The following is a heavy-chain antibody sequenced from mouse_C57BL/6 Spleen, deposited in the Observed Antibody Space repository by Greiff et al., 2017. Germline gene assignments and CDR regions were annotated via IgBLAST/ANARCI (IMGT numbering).Heavy chain of an antibody. CDR3: ARRGDYYGSSPWYFDV. Sequence: QVQLQQSGAELVRPGSSVKLSCKASGYTFTSYWMDWVKQRPGQGLEWIGNIYPSDSETHYNQKFKDKATLTVDKSSSTAYMQLSSLTSEDSAVYYCARRGDYYGSSPWYFDVWGTGTTVTVSS. CDR1: GYTFTSYW. CDR2: IYPSDSET. J-gene: IGHJ1*03. D-gene: IGHD1-1*01. V-gene: IGHV1-61*01.